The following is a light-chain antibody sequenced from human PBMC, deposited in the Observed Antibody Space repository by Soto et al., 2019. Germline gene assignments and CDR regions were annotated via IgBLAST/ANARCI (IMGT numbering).Light chain of an antibody. CDR2: EVS. Sequence: QSALTQPPSASGSPGQSVTISCTGTSSDVGGYKYVSWYQQHPGKAPKLMIYEVSKRPSGVPDRFSGSKSGNTASLTVSGLQAEDEADYYCSSYAASNNLGVFGGGTKVTVL. CDR3: SSYAASNNLGV. J-gene: IGLJ2*01. CDR1: SSDVGGYKY. V-gene: IGLV2-8*01.